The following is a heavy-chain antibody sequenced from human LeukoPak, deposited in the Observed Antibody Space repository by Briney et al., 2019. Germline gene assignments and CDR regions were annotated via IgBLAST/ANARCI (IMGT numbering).Heavy chain of an antibody. CDR1: GFTFSAYS. Sequence: GGSLRLSCAASGFTFSAYSMHWVRQAPGKGLEWVSYISSSTTSIYYADSVKGRFTISRDNAKNSLYLQMNSLRDEDTAVYYCARDFKRYSNWYFDLWGRGTLVTVSS. D-gene: IGHD1-14*01. CDR2: ISSSTTSI. CDR3: ARDFKRYSNWYFDL. J-gene: IGHJ2*01. V-gene: IGHV3-48*02.